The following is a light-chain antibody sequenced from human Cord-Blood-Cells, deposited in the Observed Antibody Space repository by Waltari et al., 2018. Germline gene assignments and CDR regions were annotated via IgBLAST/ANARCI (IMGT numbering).Light chain of an antibody. Sequence: QSALTQPASVSGSPGQSITISCTGTSSDVGGYHYVSWYQQHPGKPPKLMIYDFSKRPSGVSNRFSGSKSGNTASLTISGLQAEDEADYYCSSYTSSSTLVFGGGTKLTVL. CDR2: DFS. CDR1: SSDVGGYHY. V-gene: IGLV2-14*01. CDR3: SSYTSSSTLV. J-gene: IGLJ2*01.